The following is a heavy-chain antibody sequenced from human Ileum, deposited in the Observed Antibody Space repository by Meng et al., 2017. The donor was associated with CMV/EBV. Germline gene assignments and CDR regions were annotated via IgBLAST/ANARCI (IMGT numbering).Heavy chain of an antibody. Sequence: YAFPNYHIHWVRPAPGQGLEWLGLINPSGGGTASAQKFQAKITMTRDTSTNTVYMALRNLGTEDTAVYFCARDLSSDTTSYYTPDYWGQGTLVTVSS. CDR3: ARDLSSDTTSYYTPDY. CDR2: INPSGGGT. D-gene: IGHD2/OR15-2a*01. J-gene: IGHJ4*02. CDR1: YAFPNYH. V-gene: IGHV1-46*01.